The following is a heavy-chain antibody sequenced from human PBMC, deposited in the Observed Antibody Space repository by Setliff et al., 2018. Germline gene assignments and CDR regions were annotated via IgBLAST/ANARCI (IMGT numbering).Heavy chain of an antibody. J-gene: IGHJ6*02. V-gene: IGHV4-39*01. Sequence: SETLSLTCTVSGGSISSSSYYWGWIRQPPGKGLEWIGSIYYSGSTYYNPSLKSRVTISVDTSKNQFSLKLSSVTAADTAVYYCARLVDFWSGYLGGGLMDVWGQGTTVTVSS. D-gene: IGHD3-3*01. CDR3: ARLVDFWSGYLGGGLMDV. CDR1: GGSISSSSYY. CDR2: IYYSGST.